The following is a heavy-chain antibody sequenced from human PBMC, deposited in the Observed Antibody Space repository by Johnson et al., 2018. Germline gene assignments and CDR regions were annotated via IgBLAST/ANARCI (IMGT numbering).Heavy chain of an antibody. J-gene: IGHJ6*02. CDR2: IWYDGSNK. V-gene: IGHV3-33*01. D-gene: IGHD1-7*01. CDR1: GLISKNFG. Sequence: QVQLVESGGGVVQPGRSLRLSCAESGLISKNFGMHWVRQAPGKGLEWIALIWYDGSNKYYADSVKGRFTSSRDSSKNTLDLQMNSLRAEDTAVYYCARGPNQWNYRSFLDVWGRGTTVTVSS. CDR3: ARGPNQWNYRSFLDV.